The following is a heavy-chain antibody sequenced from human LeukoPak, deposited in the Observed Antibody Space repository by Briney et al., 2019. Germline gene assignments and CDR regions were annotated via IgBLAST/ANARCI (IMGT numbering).Heavy chain of an antibody. V-gene: IGHV1-69*06. D-gene: IGHD3-10*01. CDR2: IIPIFGTA. CDR1: GGTFSSYA. CDR3: ARSSRYTGGYYYYVDV. Sequence: SVKVSCKASGGTFSSYAISWVRQAPGQGLEWMGGIIPIFGTANYAQKFQGRVTITADKSTSTAYMELSSLRSEDTAVYYCARSSRYTGGYYYYVDVWGKGTTVTVSS. J-gene: IGHJ6*03.